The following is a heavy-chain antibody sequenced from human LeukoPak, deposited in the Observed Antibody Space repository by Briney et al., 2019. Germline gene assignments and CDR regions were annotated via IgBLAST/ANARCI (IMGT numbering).Heavy chain of an antibody. Sequence: SETLSLTCTVSGASISSSIYYWGWIRQPPGKGLEWIGSIYYSGSTYYNPSLESRVTISVDTSKNQFSLKLTSVTAADTALYYCARHYYGSGRRDYWGQGTLVTVSS. V-gene: IGHV4-39*01. CDR2: IYYSGST. CDR3: ARHYYGSGRRDY. D-gene: IGHD3-10*01. J-gene: IGHJ4*02. CDR1: GASISSSIYY.